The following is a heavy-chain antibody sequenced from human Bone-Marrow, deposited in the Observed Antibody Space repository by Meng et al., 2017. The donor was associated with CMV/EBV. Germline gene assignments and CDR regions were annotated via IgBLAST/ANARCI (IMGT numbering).Heavy chain of an antibody. V-gene: IGHV4-39*07. Sequence: GSLRLSCTVSGGSISSSSYYWGWIRQPPGKGLEWIGSIYYSGSTYYNPSLKSRVTISVDTSKNQFSLKLSSVTAADTAVYYCARDLGGSYPNWGQGTLVTVSS. J-gene: IGHJ4*02. CDR3: ARDLGGSYPN. CDR2: IYYSGST. CDR1: GGSISSSSYY. D-gene: IGHD1-26*01.